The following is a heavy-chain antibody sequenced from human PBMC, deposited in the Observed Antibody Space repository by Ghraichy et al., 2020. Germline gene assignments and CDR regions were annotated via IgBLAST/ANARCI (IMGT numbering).Heavy chain of an antibody. CDR2: ISGSGGST. J-gene: IGHJ4*02. CDR3: AKSSLSSGYCSSTSCLEASDY. Sequence: GGSLRLTCAASGFTFSSYAMSWVRQAPGKGLEWVSAISGSGGSTYYADSVKGRFTISRDNSKNTLYLQMNSLRAEDTAVYYCAKSSLSSGYCSSTSCLEASDYWGQGTLVTVSS. V-gene: IGHV3-23*01. CDR1: GFTFSSYA. D-gene: IGHD2-2*01.